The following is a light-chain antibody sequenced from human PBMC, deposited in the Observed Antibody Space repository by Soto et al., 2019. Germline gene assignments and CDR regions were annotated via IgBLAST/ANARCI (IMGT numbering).Light chain of an antibody. J-gene: IGKJ1*01. CDR3: QQRYNWPPT. CDR1: ESVSSY. Sequence: ESVLTQSPATLSLSPGEKATLSCRASESVSSYLAWYQQRPGQGPRLLIFDASNRQYGIPARFSGSGSGTDFTLTISSLEPEDFAVYYCQQRYNWPPTFGQGTKVDIK. CDR2: DAS. V-gene: IGKV3-11*01.